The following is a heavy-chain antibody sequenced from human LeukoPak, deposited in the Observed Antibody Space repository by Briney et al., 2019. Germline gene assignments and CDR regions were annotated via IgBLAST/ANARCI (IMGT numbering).Heavy chain of an antibody. D-gene: IGHD4-17*01. J-gene: IGHJ4*02. CDR2: TYYSGST. CDR1: VGSLSSSSYY. Sequence: SETLSLTCTVSVGSLSSSSYYWGWIRQPPGKGLEWVGSTYYSGSTYYNPSLKSRVTISVDTSKNQFSLQLSSVTAADTAVYYCARPTVTTGPDYFDYWGQGTLVTVSS. CDR3: ARPTVTTGPDYFDY. V-gene: IGHV4-39*01.